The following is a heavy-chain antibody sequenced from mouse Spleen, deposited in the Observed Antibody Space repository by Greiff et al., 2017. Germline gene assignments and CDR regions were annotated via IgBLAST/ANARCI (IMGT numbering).Heavy chain of an antibody. J-gene: IGHJ2*01. CDR3: ARQDPLYYYFDY. D-gene: IGHD1-1*01. Sequence: EVQLQQSGPVLVKPGASVKMSCKASGYTFTDYYMNWVKQSHGKSLEWIGVINPYNGGTSYNQKFKGKATLTVDKSSSTAYMELNSLTSEDSAVYYCARQDPLYYYFDYWGQGTTLTVSS. V-gene: IGHV1-19*01. CDR1: GYTFTDYY. CDR2: INPYNGGT.